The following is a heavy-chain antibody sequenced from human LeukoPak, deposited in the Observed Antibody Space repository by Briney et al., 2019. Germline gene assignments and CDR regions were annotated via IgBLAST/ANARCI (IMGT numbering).Heavy chain of an antibody. D-gene: IGHD5-24*01. J-gene: IGHJ3*01. CDR1: VYTFTNSY. CDR2: INPDGGNT. CDR3: ARIRDGYNDAYDL. Sequence: ASVKVSCNASVYTFTNSYIHWVRQAPGQVLEWMGLINPDGGNTNYAQNFQGRVTLTRDTSTSKVYMELSSMRSEDTAIYYCARIRDGYNDAYDLWGQGTVVTVPS. V-gene: IGHV1-46*01.